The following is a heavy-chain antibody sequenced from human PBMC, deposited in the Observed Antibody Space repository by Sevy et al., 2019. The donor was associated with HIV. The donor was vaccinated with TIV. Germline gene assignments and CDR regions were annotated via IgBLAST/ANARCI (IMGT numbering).Heavy chain of an antibody. J-gene: IGHJ4*02. CDR1: GGSMISLY. CDR3: AGENAWGRGYS. Sequence: SETLSLTCTVSGGSMISLYWNWIRQPPGKGLEWIANIYYNGHINYNPSLKSRVTLSLDTSKNQFSLRLSSVTAADTAMYYCAGENAWGRGYSWGQGTLVTVSS. V-gene: IGHV4-59*08. D-gene: IGHD1-26*01. CDR2: IYYNGHI.